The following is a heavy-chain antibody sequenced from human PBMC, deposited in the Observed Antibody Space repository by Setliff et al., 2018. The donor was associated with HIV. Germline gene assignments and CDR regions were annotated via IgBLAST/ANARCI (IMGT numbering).Heavy chain of an antibody. CDR2: IKSKTDGGTT. J-gene: IGHJ4*02. V-gene: IGHV3-15*01. Sequence: PSETLSLTCAVSGYSISGGYYWGWIRQPPGKGLEWIGRIKSKTDGGTTDYAAPVKGRFTISRDDSKNTLYLQMNSLKTEDTAVYYCTTDPHTFLEWLPLDYWGQGTLVTVS. CDR1: GYSISGGYY. CDR3: TTDPHTFLEWLPLDY. D-gene: IGHD3-3*02.